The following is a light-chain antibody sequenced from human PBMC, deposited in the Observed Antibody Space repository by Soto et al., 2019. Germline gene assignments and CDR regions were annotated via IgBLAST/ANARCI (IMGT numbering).Light chain of an antibody. Sequence: QSVLTQPASVSGSPGQSITIPCTGTSSDVGAYNYVSWYQQHPGKAPKLMSYDVTSRPSGVSNRFSGSKSGNTASLTISGLQAEYEADYYCSSYTRSNTVIFGGGTKLTVL. CDR2: DVT. CDR1: SSDVGAYNY. CDR3: SSYTRSNTVI. J-gene: IGLJ2*01. V-gene: IGLV2-14*03.